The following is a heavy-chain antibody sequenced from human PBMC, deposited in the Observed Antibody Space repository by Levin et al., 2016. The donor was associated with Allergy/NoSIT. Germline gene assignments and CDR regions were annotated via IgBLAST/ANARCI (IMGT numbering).Heavy chain of an antibody. Sequence: ASVKVSCKASGYTFTGYYMHWVRQAPGQGLEWMGWINPNSGGTNYAQKFQGRVTMTRDTSISTAYMELSRLRSDDTAVYYCAREAPVYSSLIYYYYGMDVWGQGTTVTVSS. J-gene: IGHJ6*02. CDR1: GYTFTGYY. CDR2: INPNSGGT. V-gene: IGHV1-2*02. D-gene: IGHD6-6*01. CDR3: AREAPVYSSLIYYYYGMDV.